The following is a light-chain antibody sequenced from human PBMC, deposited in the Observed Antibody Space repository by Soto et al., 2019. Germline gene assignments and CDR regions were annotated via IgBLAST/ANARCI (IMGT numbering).Light chain of an antibody. V-gene: IGKV1-39*01. J-gene: IGKJ2*01. CDR3: QQLSYYPRT. CDR1: QSISSY. Sequence: DIQMTQSPSSLSASVGDRVTITCRASQSISSYLNWYQQKPGKAPTLLIYAASSLQSGVPSRFSGSGSGTDFTLTISSLQPEDFATYYCQQLSYYPRTFGQGTKLEIK. CDR2: AAS.